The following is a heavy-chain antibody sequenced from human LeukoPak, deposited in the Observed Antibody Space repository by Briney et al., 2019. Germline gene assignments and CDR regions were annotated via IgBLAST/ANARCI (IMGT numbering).Heavy chain of an antibody. D-gene: IGHD3-16*01. J-gene: IGHJ4*02. CDR2: IYPGDSDT. CDR3: AKGGEPTGFHY. V-gene: IGHV5-51*01. Sequence: GESLRISCKGSGYTFSSYWIGWVRQMPGKGLEWMGIIYPGDSDTRYSPSLQGQVTISVDTSIGTAYLQWSSLKASDTAMYYCAKGGEPTGFHYWGQGTLVTVSS. CDR1: GYTFSSYW.